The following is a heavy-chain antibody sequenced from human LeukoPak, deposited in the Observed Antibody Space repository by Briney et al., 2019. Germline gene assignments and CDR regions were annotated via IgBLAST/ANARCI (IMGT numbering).Heavy chain of an antibody. CDR3: ARDLPSP. J-gene: IGHJ5*02. CDR1: GFTFSNAW. Sequence: RGSLRLSCAASGFTFSNAWMNWVRQAPGKGLEWVANIKQDGSEKYYVDSVKGRFTISRDNAKNSLYLQMNSLRAEDTAVYYCARDLPSPWGQGTRVTVSS. CDR2: IKQDGSEK. V-gene: IGHV3-7*01.